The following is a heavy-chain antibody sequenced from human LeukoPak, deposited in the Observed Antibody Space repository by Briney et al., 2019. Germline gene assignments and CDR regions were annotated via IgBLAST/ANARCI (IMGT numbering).Heavy chain of an antibody. V-gene: IGHV4-39*07. J-gene: IGHJ4*02. CDR3: ARANTMVRGDPFDY. D-gene: IGHD3-10*01. CDR1: GGSISSNHYY. Sequence: SETLSLSCSVSGGSISSNHYYWGWIRQAPGKGLEWIGSVDYTGTTSYNPSLKSRVTISVDTSKNQFSLKLSSVTAADTAVYYCARANTMVRGDPFDYWGQGTLVTVSS. CDR2: VDYTGTT.